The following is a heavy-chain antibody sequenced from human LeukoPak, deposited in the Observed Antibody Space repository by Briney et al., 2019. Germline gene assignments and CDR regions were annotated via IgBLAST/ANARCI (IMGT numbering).Heavy chain of an antibody. D-gene: IGHD1-26*01. Sequence: TGGSLRLSCAASGLTFSSYGMHWVRQAPGKGLEWVALIWYDGSNKYYADSAKGRFTISRDNSKNTLYLQMNSLRTEDTAVYYCGAAYSRSSPFDYWGQGTLVTVSS. CDR2: IWYDGSNK. V-gene: IGHV3-33*01. CDR1: GLTFSSYG. J-gene: IGHJ4*02. CDR3: GAAYSRSSPFDY.